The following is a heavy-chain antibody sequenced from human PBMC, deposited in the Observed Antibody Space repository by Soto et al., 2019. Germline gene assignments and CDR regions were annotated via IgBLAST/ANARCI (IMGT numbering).Heavy chain of an antibody. CDR3: AKENGGKGSDY. CDR1: GFTFSSYA. J-gene: IGHJ4*02. D-gene: IGHD2-8*01. CDR2: ISGSGGNT. V-gene: IGHV3-23*01. Sequence: EVQLLESGGGLVQPGGSLRLSCAASGFTFSSYAMSWVRQAPGKGLEWVSAISGSGGNTYYADSVKGRFTISRDNSKNTLFLRMNSMRTEDTAVYYCAKENGGKGSDYWGQGTLVTVSS.